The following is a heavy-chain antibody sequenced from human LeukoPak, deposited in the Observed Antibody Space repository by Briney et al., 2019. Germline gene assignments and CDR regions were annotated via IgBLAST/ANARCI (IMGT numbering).Heavy chain of an antibody. CDR1: GGTFSSYA. D-gene: IGHD3-22*01. V-gene: IGHV1-69*05. J-gene: IGHJ4*02. CDR2: IIPIFGTA. CDR3: ASGDSSGYYYSSLDY. Sequence: SVKVSCKASGGTFSSYAISWVRQAAGQGLEWMGGIIPIFGTANYAQKFQGRVTITTDESTSTAYMELSSLRSEDTAVYYCASGDSSGYYYSSLDYWGQGTLVTVSS.